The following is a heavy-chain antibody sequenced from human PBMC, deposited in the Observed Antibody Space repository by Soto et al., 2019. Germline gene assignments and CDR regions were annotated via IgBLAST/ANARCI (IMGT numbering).Heavy chain of an antibody. J-gene: IGHJ6*04. Sequence: GASVKVSCKASGYTFTTYGISWVRQAPGQGLEWTGWISGYNGHTKYAQKFRGRVTMTTDTSTSTVYMDLRSLRSDDTAVYYCAREGEMPYYYYDLDVCGKETTFTASS. D-gene: IGHD3-16*01. CDR2: ISGYNGHT. V-gene: IGHV1-18*01. CDR1: GYTFTTYG. CDR3: AREGEMPYYYYDLDV.